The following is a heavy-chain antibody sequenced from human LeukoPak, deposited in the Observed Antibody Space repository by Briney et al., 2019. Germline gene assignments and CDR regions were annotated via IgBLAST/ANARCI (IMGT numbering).Heavy chain of an antibody. Sequence: GRSLRLSCAASGFTFSTYAMTWVRQAPGKGLEWVSGISGSGGSTYYADSVKGRFTISRDNSKNTLYLQMNSLRAEDTAVYFCAKGGSSFAYWGQGTLVTVSS. J-gene: IGHJ4*02. CDR3: AKGGSSFAY. D-gene: IGHD1-26*01. V-gene: IGHV3-23*01. CDR2: ISGSGGST. CDR1: GFTFSTYA.